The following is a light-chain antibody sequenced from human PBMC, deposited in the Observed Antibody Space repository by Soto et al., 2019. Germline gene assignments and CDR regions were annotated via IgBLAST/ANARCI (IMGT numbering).Light chain of an antibody. CDR1: QSISSW. J-gene: IGKJ5*01. V-gene: IGKV1-5*01. Sequence: DIQMTQSPSTLSASVGHIFIITCRASQSISSWLAWYQQKPGQAPKLLIYDASSLESGVPSRLSGSGSGTDFTITISSIEPEDFAVYYCQQRNNWTLTFGQGTRLEIK. CDR2: DAS. CDR3: QQRNNWTLT.